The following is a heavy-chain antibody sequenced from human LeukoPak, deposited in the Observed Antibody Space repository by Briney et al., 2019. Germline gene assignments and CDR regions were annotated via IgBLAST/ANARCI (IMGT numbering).Heavy chain of an antibody. V-gene: IGHV3-30*03. CDR1: GFTFNNYG. J-gene: IGHJ3*02. CDR2: ISFDGSDK. Sequence: GGSLRLSCAGSGFTFNNYGIHWVRQAPGKGLEWVAVISFDGSDKYYADSVKGRFTISRDNSKNTLYLQMNSLRAEDTAVYYCARDDRDLLDAFDIWGQGTMVTVSS. CDR3: ARDDRDLLDAFDI. D-gene: IGHD1-14*01.